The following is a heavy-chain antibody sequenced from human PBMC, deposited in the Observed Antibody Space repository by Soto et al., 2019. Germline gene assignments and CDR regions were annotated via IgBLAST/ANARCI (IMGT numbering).Heavy chain of an antibody. V-gene: IGHV3-23*01. D-gene: IGHD3-3*01. Sequence: GGSLTLSSKASGFSFSDFAMTWVRQAPGKGLEWVSVISGSGDNTFYAASVKGRFAISRDNSKIVLYLQMISLSADDAAVYFCAKGRAMTVYGVDNLFDYWGLGTLVTVSS. CDR1: GFSFSDFA. CDR3: AKGRAMTVYGVDNLFDY. J-gene: IGHJ4*01. CDR2: ISGSGDNT.